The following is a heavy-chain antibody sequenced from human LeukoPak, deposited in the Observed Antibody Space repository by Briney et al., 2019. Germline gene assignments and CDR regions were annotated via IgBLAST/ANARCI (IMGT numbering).Heavy chain of an antibody. D-gene: IGHD3-10*01. CDR2: ISYDGSNK. CDR1: GFTFSSYG. CDR3: ARDNIAMVRGVLTKYCGMDV. V-gene: IGHV3-30*03. J-gene: IGHJ6*02. Sequence: GGSLRLSCAASGFTFSSYGMHWVRQAPGKGLEWVAVISYDGSNKYYADSVKGRFTISRDNSKSTLYLQMNSLRAEDTAVYYCARDNIAMVRGVLTKYCGMDVWGQGTTVAVSS.